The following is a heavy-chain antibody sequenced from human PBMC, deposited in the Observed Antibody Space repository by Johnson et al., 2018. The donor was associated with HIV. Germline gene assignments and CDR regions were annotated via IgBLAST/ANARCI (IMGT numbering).Heavy chain of an antibody. Sequence: QVQLVESGGGVVQPGKSLRLSCAASGFTFSNHAIHWVRQAPGKGLEWVAVIWYDGSNKYYAESVKGRFTISRDNSKNTLYLQMNSLRAEDTAVYYCAKGHSSSWSRCAFDIWGQGTMVTVAS. CDR1: GFTFSNHA. CDR2: IWYDGSNK. D-gene: IGHD6-13*01. J-gene: IGHJ3*02. V-gene: IGHV3-30*18. CDR3: AKGHSSSWSRCAFDI.